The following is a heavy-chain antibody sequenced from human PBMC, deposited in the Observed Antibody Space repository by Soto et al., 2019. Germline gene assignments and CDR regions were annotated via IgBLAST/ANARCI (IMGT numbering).Heavy chain of an antibody. D-gene: IGHD5-18*01. CDR3: ATPGWDTLTYYFDY. V-gene: IGHV3-23*01. J-gene: IGHJ4*01. CDR1: GFTFSSYA. Sequence: GGSLRLSCAASGFTFSSYAMSWVRQAPGKGLEWVSAISGSGGSTYYADSVKGRFTISRDNSKNTLYLQMNSLRAEDTAVYYCATPGWDTLTYYFDYWGQEPWSPSPQ. CDR2: ISGSGGST.